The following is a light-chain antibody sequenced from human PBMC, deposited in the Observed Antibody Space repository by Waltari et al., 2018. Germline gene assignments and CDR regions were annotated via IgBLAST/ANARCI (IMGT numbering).Light chain of an antibody. CDR1: GSDVGAYNY. V-gene: IGLV2-11*01. Sequence: QSALTQPRSVSGSPGQSVTISCTGTGSDVGAYNYVPWYQQHPGKAPKLMIYDVSKGPSGVPDRFSGSKSGDTASLTISGLQADDEADYYCCSYAGSYTFVFGTGTKVTVL. CDR2: DVS. J-gene: IGLJ1*01. CDR3: CSYAGSYTFV.